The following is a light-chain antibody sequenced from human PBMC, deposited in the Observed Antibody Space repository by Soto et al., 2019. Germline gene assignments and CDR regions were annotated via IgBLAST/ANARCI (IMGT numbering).Light chain of an antibody. CDR3: QQYDVHPKT. Sequence: DVEMTQSPSTLAASVGVRVTITCRPRENIKNWLAWYQQTPGKAPKVLISDASRLETGVPSRFSGSGYGTDFTLTITSLQTDDFGTYHCQQYDVHPKTFGQGTKVDIK. J-gene: IGKJ1*01. V-gene: IGKV1-5*01. CDR2: DAS. CDR1: ENIKNW.